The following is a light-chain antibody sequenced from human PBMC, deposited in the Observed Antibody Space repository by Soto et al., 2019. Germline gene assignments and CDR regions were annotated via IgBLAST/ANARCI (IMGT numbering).Light chain of an antibody. CDR3: SSYTTISTYV. CDR1: CSDVGGYNY. J-gene: IGLJ1*01. V-gene: IGLV2-14*03. CDR2: DVR. Sequence: TGSCSDVGGYNYVSWYQQHPGKAPKLMIYDVRNRPSGVSNRFSGSKSVNTASLTISGLQAEDEADYYCSSYTTISTYVFGTGTKVTV.